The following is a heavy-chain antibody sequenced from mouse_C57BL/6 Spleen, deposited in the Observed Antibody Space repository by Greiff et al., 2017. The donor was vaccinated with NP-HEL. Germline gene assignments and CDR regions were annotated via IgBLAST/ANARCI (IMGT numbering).Heavy chain of an antibody. CDR2: IYPGDGDT. CDR1: GYAFSSSW. J-gene: IGHJ1*03. CDR3: ASGGYYGSSYRWYFDV. D-gene: IGHD1-1*01. V-gene: IGHV1-82*01. Sequence: VQLQQSGPELVKPGASVKISCKASGYAFSSSWMNWVKQRPGKGLEWIGRIYPGDGDTNYNGKFKGKATLTADKSSSTAYMQLSSLTSEDSAVYFCASGGYYGSSYRWYFDVWGTGTTVTVSS.